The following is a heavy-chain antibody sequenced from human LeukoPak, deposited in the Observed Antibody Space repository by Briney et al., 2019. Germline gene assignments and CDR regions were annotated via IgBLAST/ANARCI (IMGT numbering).Heavy chain of an antibody. CDR1: GGSISSGGYY. Sequence: SETLSLTCTVSGGSISSGGYYWSWIRQHPGKGLEWIGYIYYSGSTYYNPSLKSRVTISVDTSKNQFSLKLSSATAADTAVYYCARGPLYYYFDYWGQGTLVTVSS. V-gene: IGHV4-31*03. D-gene: IGHD2-2*02. CDR2: IYYSGST. CDR3: ARGPLYYYFDY. J-gene: IGHJ4*02.